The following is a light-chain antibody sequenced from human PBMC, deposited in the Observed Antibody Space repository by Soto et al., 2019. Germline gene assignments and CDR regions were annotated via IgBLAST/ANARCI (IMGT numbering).Light chain of an antibody. V-gene: IGKV3-11*01. CDR2: DAS. Sequence: EIVLTQSPAPLSLSPGERATLSCRASQSVSSYLAWYQQKPGQAPRLLIYDASNRATGIPARFSGSGSVTDFTLTISSLEPEDFAVYYCHQRSNWPITVGQGTRLVSK. CDR3: HQRSNWPIT. CDR1: QSVSSY. J-gene: IGKJ5*01.